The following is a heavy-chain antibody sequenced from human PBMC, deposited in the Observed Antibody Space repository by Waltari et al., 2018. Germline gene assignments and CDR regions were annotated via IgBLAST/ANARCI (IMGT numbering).Heavy chain of an antibody. D-gene: IGHD5-12*01. CDR2: MRPNTGDT. V-gene: IGHV1-8*02. CDR3: ARGRDVYAGFDYNWFDP. CDR1: GYTSTTYA. Sequence: QVQLLQSGAEVQKPGASVKVSCQASGYTSTTYAINWVRQASGQGREWMGWMRPNTGDTGFAQRFQGRVTMTRDTSFNTAYMELSTLTSEDTALYYCARGRDVYAGFDYNWFDPWGPGTLVTVSS. J-gene: IGHJ5*02.